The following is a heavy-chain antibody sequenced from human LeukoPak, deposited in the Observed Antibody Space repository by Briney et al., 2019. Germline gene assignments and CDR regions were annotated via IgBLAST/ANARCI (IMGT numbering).Heavy chain of an antibody. J-gene: IGHJ4*02. CDR3: ARDGIYYYGSESYYTFDY. Sequence: TGGSLRLSCAASGFTFSSHWMYWVRQAPGKGLVWVSRINSDGSSTSYADSVKGRFTISRDNAKNTLYLQMNSLRAEDTAVYYCARDGIYYYGSESYYTFDYWGQGTLVTVSS. CDR1: GFTFSSHW. D-gene: IGHD3-10*01. CDR2: INSDGSST. V-gene: IGHV3-74*01.